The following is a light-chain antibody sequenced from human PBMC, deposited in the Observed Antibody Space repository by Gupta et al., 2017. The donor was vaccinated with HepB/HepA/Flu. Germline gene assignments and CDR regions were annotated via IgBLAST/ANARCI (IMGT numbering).Light chain of an antibody. V-gene: IGKV2-30*02. CDR1: QSLVQSDGNTY. CDR3: KQYSHWPHT. Sequence: DVVLTQCPLVLAVTPGQPASISCSSSQSLVQSDGNTYLNWYLQGPGQPPRRLIYKVSIRDSGVPDRFSGSGSGTDFTLKISSVEAEDVGVYFCKQYSHWPHTFGQGTKVEIK. CDR2: KVS. J-gene: IGKJ2*01.